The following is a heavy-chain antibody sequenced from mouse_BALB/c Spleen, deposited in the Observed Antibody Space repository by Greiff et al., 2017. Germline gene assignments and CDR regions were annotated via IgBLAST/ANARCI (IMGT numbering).Heavy chain of an antibody. J-gene: IGHJ4*01. D-gene: IGHD2-2*01. V-gene: IGHV14-3*02. CDR3: AREGGYYDAMDY. Sequence: EVKLVESGAELVKPGASVKLSCTASGFNIKDTYMHWVKQRPEQGLEWIGRIDPANGNTKYDPKFQGKATITADTSSNTAYLQLSSLTSEDTAVYYCAREGGYYDAMDYWGQGTSVTVSS. CDR1: GFNIKDTY. CDR2: IDPANGNT.